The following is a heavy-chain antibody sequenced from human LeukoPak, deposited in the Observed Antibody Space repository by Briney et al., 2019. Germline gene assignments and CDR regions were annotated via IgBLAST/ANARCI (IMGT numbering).Heavy chain of an antibody. D-gene: IGHD2-2*01. CDR1: GGSISSYY. V-gene: IGHV4-34*01. J-gene: IGHJ3*02. Sequence: SETLSLTCTVSGGSISSYYWSWIRQPPGKGLEWIGEINHSGSTNYNPSLKSRVTISVDTSKNQFSLKLSSVTAADTAVYYCARTIVVVPDDAFDIWGQGTMVTVSS. CDR2: INHSGST. CDR3: ARTIVVVPDDAFDI.